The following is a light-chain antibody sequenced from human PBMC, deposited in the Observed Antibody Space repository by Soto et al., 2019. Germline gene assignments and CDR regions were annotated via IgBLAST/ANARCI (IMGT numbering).Light chain of an antibody. J-gene: IGLJ3*02. CDR3: SSYTVSTPVV. CDR1: SSDVGGYNY. Sequence: QSALTQPASVSGSPGQSITISCTGTSSDVGGYNYVSWYQQHPGKAPRLMIYEVSNRPSGVSNRFSGSKSGNTASLTISGLQAEDEADYYCSSYTVSTPVVFGGWTKLTVL. CDR2: EVS. V-gene: IGLV2-14*01.